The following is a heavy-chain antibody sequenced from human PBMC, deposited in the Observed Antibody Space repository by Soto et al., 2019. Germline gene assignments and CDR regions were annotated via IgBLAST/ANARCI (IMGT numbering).Heavy chain of an antibody. D-gene: IGHD3-3*01. Sequence: ASVKVSCKASGYTFTSYYMHWVRQAPGQGLEWMGIINPSGGSTSYAQKFQGRVTVTRDTSTSTVYMELSSLRSEDTAVYYRASTIFGVVYYGMDVWGQGTTVTVSS. CDR1: GYTFTSYY. J-gene: IGHJ6*02. V-gene: IGHV1-46*01. CDR3: ASTIFGVVYYGMDV. CDR2: INPSGGST.